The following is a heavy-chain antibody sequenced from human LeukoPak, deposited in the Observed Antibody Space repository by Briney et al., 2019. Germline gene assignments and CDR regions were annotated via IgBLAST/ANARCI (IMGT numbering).Heavy chain of an antibody. CDR2: ISNTGGST. CDR1: GFTFSSYA. CDR3: ATRYGSGTYYMGY. V-gene: IGHV3-23*01. J-gene: IGHJ4*02. Sequence: PGGSLRLSCAASGFTFSSYAMSWVRQAPGKGLEWVSTISNTGGSTFYADSVKGRFTVSRDHSKNALYLQMNSLRAEDTAVYYCATRYGSGTYYMGYWGQGTLVTVSS. D-gene: IGHD3-10*01.